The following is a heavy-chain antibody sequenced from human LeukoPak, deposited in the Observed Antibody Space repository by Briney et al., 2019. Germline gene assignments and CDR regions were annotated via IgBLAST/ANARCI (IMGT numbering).Heavy chain of an antibody. D-gene: IGHD4-17*01. CDR2: IYSGGGT. V-gene: IGHV3-66*01. CDR1: GFTVSANY. J-gene: IGHJ4*02. CDR3: ARADYGDYLFDY. Sequence: TGGSLRLSCAASGFTVSANYMSWVRKAPGKGLEWVSVIYSGGGTYYADSVKGRFTISRDSSKNTLFLQMNSLRAEDTAVYFCARADYGDYLFDYWGQGTLVTVSS.